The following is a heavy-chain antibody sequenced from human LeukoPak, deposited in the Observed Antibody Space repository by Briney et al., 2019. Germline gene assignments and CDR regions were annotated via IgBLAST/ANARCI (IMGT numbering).Heavy chain of an antibody. D-gene: IGHD2-15*01. Sequence: SETLSLTCTVSGGSISSSSYYWGWIRQPPGKGLEWSGSIYYSGSTNENPSLKSRVTISVDRSKNQVSLKLGSVTAADTAVYYCARGVVASTSFNWFDPWGQGTLVTVSS. V-gene: IGHV4-39*07. J-gene: IGHJ5*02. CDR2: IYYSGST. CDR1: GGSISSSSYY. CDR3: ARGVVASTSFNWFDP.